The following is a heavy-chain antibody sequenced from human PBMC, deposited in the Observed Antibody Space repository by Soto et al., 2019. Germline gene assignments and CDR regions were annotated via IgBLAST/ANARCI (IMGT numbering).Heavy chain of an antibody. J-gene: IGHJ4*02. V-gene: IGHV2-5*02. CDR2: IYWDDEK. CDR1: GFSLNTYGVG. D-gene: IGHD1-26*01. CDR3: AQSTTTTGAFES. Sequence: SGPTLVNPTQTLTLTCTFSGFSLNTYGVGVGWIRQPPGMALEWLALIYWDDEKRYSPSLKNRVTITRDASENEVVLTMTNMDPVDTATYYCAQSTTTTGAFESWGQGSLVTVSS.